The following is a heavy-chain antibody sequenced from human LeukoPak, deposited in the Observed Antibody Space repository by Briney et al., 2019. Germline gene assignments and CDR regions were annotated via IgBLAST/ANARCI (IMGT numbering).Heavy chain of an antibody. V-gene: IGHV3-66*02. Sequence: GGSLRLSCAASGFTVGSNYMSWVRQAPGKGLEWVSIIYRGGSTNYADSVKGRFTISRDNSKNTLYLQMNSLKAEDTAVYYCAKASVYVYYGMDVWGQGTTVTVSS. CDR3: AKASVYVYYGMDV. D-gene: IGHD3-16*02. CDR2: IYRGGST. CDR1: GFTVGSNY. J-gene: IGHJ6*02.